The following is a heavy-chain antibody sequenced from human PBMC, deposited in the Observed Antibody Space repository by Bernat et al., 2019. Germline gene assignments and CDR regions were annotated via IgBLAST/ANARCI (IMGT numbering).Heavy chain of an antibody. CDR2: ISAYNGNT. CDR3: ARSLTRSYYDFWSGYSPYYYMDV. V-gene: IGHV1-18*01. D-gene: IGHD3-3*01. J-gene: IGHJ6*03. Sequence: QVQLVQSGAEVKKPGASVKVSCKASGYTFTSYGISWVRQALGQGLEWMGWISAYNGNTNYAQKLQGRVTMTTDTSTSTAYMELWSLRSDDTAVYYCARSLTRSYYDFWSGYSPYYYMDVWGKGTTVTVSS. CDR1: GYTFTSYG.